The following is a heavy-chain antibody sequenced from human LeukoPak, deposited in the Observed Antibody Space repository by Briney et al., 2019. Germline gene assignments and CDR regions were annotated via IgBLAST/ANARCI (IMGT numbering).Heavy chain of an antibody. Sequence: ASVKVSCKASGYSFTSYGIGWVRQAPGQGLEWMGIINPSGGSTSYAQKFQGRVTMTRDTSTSTVYMELSSLRSEDTAVYYCARAGDYGDYYDYWGQGTLVTVSS. V-gene: IGHV1-46*01. J-gene: IGHJ4*02. D-gene: IGHD4-17*01. CDR3: ARAGDYGDYYDY. CDR2: INPSGGST. CDR1: GYSFTSYG.